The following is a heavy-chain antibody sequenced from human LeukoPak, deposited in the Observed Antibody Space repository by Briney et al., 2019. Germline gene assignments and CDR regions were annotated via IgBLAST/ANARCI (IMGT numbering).Heavy chain of an antibody. CDR2: TYYTSTWYN. CDR1: GDSVSSNSAT. V-gene: IGHV6-1*01. CDR3: ARGKIGAAGTFVY. D-gene: IGHD6-13*01. Sequence: SQTLSLTCAISGDSVSSNSATWNWIRQSPSRGLEWLGRTYYTSTWYNDYAVSVKSRISINADTSKNQLSLHLNSVTPEDTAVYFCARGKIGAAGTFVYWGQGTLVTVSS. J-gene: IGHJ4*02.